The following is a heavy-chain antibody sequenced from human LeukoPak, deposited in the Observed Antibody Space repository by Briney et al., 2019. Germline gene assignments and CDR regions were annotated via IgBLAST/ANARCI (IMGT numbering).Heavy chain of an antibody. CDR3: ARGTRITIFGVVTKNGYYYMDV. CDR1: GYTFTGYY. CDR2: INPNSGGT. D-gene: IGHD3-3*01. Sequence: ASVKVSCKASGYTFTGYYMHWVRQAPGQGLEWMGWINPNSGGTNYAQKFQGRVTMTRDTSISTAYMELSSLRSEDTAVYYCARGTRITIFGVVTKNGYYYMDVWGKGTTVTVSS. V-gene: IGHV1-2*02. J-gene: IGHJ6*03.